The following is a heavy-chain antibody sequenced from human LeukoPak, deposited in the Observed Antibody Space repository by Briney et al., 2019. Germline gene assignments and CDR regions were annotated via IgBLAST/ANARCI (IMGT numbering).Heavy chain of an antibody. J-gene: IGHJ1*01. D-gene: IGHD3-22*01. CDR3: AGHDSSGTYFQH. CDR1: GGSFSGYY. Sequence: SETLSLTCAVYGGSFSGYYWSWIRQPPGKGLEWIGEINHSGSTNYNPSLKSRVTMSVDTSKNQFSLKLSSVTAADTAVYYCAGHDSSGTYFQHWGQGTLVTVSS. CDR2: INHSGST. V-gene: IGHV4-34*01.